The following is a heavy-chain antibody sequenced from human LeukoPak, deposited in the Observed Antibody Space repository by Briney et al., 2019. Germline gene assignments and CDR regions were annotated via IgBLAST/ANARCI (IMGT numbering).Heavy chain of an antibody. Sequence: GGSLRLSCAASGFTFDDYAMHWVRQAPGKGLQWVSLISWDGDITYYEDSVKGRFTISRDNSKNSLYLQMNSLRAEDTALYFRAKDTGDSSGYHPYFHYWGQGTLATVSS. CDR2: ISWDGDIT. J-gene: IGHJ4*02. V-gene: IGHV3-43D*03. CDR1: GFTFDDYA. CDR3: AKDTGDSSGYHPYFHY. D-gene: IGHD3-22*01.